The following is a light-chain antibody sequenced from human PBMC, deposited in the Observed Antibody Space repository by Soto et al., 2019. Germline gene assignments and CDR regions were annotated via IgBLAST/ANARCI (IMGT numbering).Light chain of an antibody. J-gene: IGLJ3*02. CDR1: SGHSTYI. CDR2: LDRSGSY. CDR3: ETWYSNTHKV. V-gene: IGLV4-60*02. Sequence: QLVLTQSSSASASLGSSVKLTCILSSGHSTYIIAWHQQQPGKAPRFLMTLDRSGSYNRGSGVPDRFLGSSSGADRYLTISNLQFEDEGDYYCETWYSNTHKVFGGGTKVTVL.